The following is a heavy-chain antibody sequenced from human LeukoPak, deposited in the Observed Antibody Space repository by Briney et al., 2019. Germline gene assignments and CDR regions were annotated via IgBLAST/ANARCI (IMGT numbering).Heavy chain of an antibody. V-gene: IGHV3-15*07. J-gene: IGHJ4*02. D-gene: IGHD3-22*01. CDR1: GFTFSNAW. CDR2: IKSKTDGGTT. Sequence: GRSLRLSCAASGFTFSNAWMNWVRQAPGKGLEWVGRIKSKTDGGTTDYAAPVKGRFTISRDDSKNTLYLQMNSLKTEDTAVYYCTTESDYYDSSGYYNYWGQGTLVTVSS. CDR3: TTESDYYDSSGYYNY.